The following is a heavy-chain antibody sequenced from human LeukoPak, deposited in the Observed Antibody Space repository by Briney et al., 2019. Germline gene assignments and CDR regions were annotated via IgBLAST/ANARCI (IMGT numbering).Heavy chain of an antibody. V-gene: IGHV3-7*01. Sequence: GGSLRLSCAASGFTFSSYWMSWVRQAPGRGLEWVATIRQDGSQKYYVDSVKGRFSISRDNAKNSLYLQMNSLRAEDTAVYYCARESGSVTSEVDFDYWGQGTLVTVSS. CDR3: ARESGSVTSEVDFDY. D-gene: IGHD4-17*01. J-gene: IGHJ4*02. CDR1: GFTFSSYW. CDR2: IRQDGSQK.